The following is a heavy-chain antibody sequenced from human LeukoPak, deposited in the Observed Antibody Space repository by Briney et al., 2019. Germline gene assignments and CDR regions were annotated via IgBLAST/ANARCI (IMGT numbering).Heavy chain of an antibody. D-gene: IGHD2-8*01. CDR3: ARRHCTNGVCYFDY. Sequence: GKSLRLSCAASGFTFSSYGMSWVRQAPGKGLEWVSGLSDSGGSTYYADSVKGRFTISRDNSKNTLYLQLNSLRAEDTALYYCARRHCTNGVCYFDYWGQGTLVTVSS. CDR1: GFTFSSYG. CDR2: LSDSGGST. J-gene: IGHJ4*02. V-gene: IGHV3-23*01.